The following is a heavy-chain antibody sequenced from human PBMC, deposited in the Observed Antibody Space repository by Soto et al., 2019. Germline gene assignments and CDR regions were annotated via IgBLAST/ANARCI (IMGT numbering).Heavy chain of an antibody. CDR1: GGSFSGYY. CDR3: ARGPPRRYCSSTSCYGRWFDP. Sequence: SETLSLTCAVYGGSFSGYYWSWIRQPPGKGLEWIGEINHSGSTNYNPSLKSRVTISVDTSKNQFSLKPSSVTAADTAVYYCARGPPRRYCSSTSCYGRWFDPWGQGTLVTVSS. CDR2: INHSGST. V-gene: IGHV4-34*01. J-gene: IGHJ5*02. D-gene: IGHD2-2*01.